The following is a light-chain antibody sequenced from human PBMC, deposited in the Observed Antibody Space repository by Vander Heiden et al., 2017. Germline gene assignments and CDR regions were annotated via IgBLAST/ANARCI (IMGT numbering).Light chain of an antibody. CDR3: QQYGSSPPVT. CDR1: QSVSSSY. CDR2: GAS. Sequence: IFLTQSPGTLSLSPGERATLSCRASQSVSSSYLAWYQQKPGQAPRLLIYGASSRATGIPDRFSGSGSGTDFTLTISRLEPEDFAVYYCQQYGSSPPVTFGPGTKVDIK. J-gene: IGKJ3*01. V-gene: IGKV3-20*01.